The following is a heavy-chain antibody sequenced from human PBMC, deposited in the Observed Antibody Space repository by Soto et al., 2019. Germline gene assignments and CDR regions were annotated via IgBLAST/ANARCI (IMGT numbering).Heavy chain of an antibody. V-gene: IGHV1-69*13. D-gene: IGHD6-6*01. Sequence: SVKVSCKASGGTFSSYAISWVRQAPGQGLEWMGGIIPIFGTAIYAQKFQGRVTITADESTSTAYMELSSLRSEDTAVYYCARGSSSEGGDYYYYGMDVWGQGTTVTVSS. CDR2: IIPIFGTA. CDR1: GGTFSSYA. CDR3: ARGSSSEGGDYYYYGMDV. J-gene: IGHJ6*02.